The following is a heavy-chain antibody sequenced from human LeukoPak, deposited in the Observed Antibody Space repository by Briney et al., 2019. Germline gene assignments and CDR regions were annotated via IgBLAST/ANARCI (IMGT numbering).Heavy chain of an antibody. CDR1: GFTFSGSA. Sequence: GGSLRLSCAASGFTFSGSAMHWVRQASGKGLEWVGRIRSKANSYATAYAASVKGRFTISRDDSKNTAYLQMNSLKTEDTAVYYCTPSPFGGATPHFDYWGQGTLVTVSS. J-gene: IGHJ4*02. CDR3: TPSPFGGATPHFDY. V-gene: IGHV3-73*01. D-gene: IGHD3-16*01. CDR2: IRSKANSYAT.